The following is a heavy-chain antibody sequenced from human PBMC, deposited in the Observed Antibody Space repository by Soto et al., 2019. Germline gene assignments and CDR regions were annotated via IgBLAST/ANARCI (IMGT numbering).Heavy chain of an antibody. CDR3: ARKRGYSYGSDY. D-gene: IGHD5-18*01. V-gene: IGHV1-2*04. Sequence: ASVKVSCKASGYTFTGYYMHWVRQAPGQGLEWMGWINPNSGGTNYAKKFQGWVTMPRDTSISTAYLELSRLRAEDTAVYYCARKRGYSYGSDYWGQGTLVTVSS. CDR1: GYTFTGYY. J-gene: IGHJ4*02. CDR2: INPNSGGT.